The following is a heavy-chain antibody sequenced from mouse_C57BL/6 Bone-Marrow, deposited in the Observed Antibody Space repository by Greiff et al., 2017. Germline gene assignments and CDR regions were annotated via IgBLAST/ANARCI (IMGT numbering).Heavy chain of an antibody. CDR2: IHPNSGST. D-gene: IGHD2-1*01. V-gene: IGHV1-64*01. J-gene: IGHJ3*01. CDR1: GYTFTSYW. Sequence: QVQLQQPGAELVKPGASVKLSCKASGYTFTSYWMHWVKQRPGQGLEWIGMIHPNSGSTNYNEKFKSKATLTVDQSSSTAYMQLSSLTSEDSAVYYCARSPPVDYGTPGFAYWGQGTLVTVSA. CDR3: ARSPPVDYGTPGFAY.